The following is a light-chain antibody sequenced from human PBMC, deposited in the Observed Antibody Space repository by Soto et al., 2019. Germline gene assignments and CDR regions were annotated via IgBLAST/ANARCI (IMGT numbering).Light chain of an antibody. CDR2: GAA. CDR1: EGVTSSD. V-gene: IGKV3-20*01. J-gene: IGKJ4*01. Sequence: EIVLTQSPGTLSLSPGERATLSCRASEGVTSSDLAWYQQKPGQAPRLLIYGAAIRATGIPDRFSGSGSRTDFTLTISRLEPEEFAVYYCQQYYSSPLTFGGGTKVEIK. CDR3: QQYYSSPLT.